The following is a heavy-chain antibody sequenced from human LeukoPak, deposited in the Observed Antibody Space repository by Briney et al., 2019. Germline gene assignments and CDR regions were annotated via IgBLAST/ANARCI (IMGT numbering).Heavy chain of an antibody. D-gene: IGHD3-10*01. CDR1: GFTFSDYN. V-gene: IGHV3-48*01. CDR2: ISISSNTI. Sequence: GGSLRLSCAASGFTFSDYNMPWVRQAPGTGLEWVSYISISSNTIYYADSVKGRFTISRDNAKNSLSLQMNSLRAEDTAVYYCSRDLGLPGVWGQGTVVTVSS. CDR3: SRDLGLPGV. J-gene: IGHJ3*01.